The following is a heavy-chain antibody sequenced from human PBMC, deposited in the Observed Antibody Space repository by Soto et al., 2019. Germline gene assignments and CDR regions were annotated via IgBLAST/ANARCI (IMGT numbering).Heavy chain of an antibody. J-gene: IGHJ5*02. Sequence: GGSLRLSCSASGFTFSSYAMHWGRQAPGKGLEYVSAISSNGGSTYYADSVKGRFTISRDNSKSTLYLQMSSLRAEDTAVYYCVKDPRYCSSTSCLVSWGQGTLVTVSS. D-gene: IGHD2-2*01. CDR1: GFTFSSYA. V-gene: IGHV3-64D*06. CDR2: ISSNGGST. CDR3: VKDPRYCSSTSCLVS.